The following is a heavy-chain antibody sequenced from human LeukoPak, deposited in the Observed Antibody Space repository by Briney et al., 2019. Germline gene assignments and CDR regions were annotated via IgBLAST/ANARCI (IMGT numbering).Heavy chain of an antibody. CDR3: ASSIVVVVAASQALYY. J-gene: IGHJ4*02. CDR1: GGTFSSYA. V-gene: IGHV1-69*05. D-gene: IGHD2-15*01. Sequence: SVKVSCKASGGTFSSYAISWVRQAPGQGLEWMGGIIPIFGTANYAQKFQGRVTITTDESTSTAYMELSSLRSEDTAVYYCASSIVVVVAASQALYYWGQGTLATVSS. CDR2: IIPIFGTA.